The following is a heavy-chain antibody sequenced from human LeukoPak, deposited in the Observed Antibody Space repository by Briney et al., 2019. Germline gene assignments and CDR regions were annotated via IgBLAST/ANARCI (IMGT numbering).Heavy chain of an antibody. D-gene: IGHD3-22*01. CDR2: ISSSGSTI. V-gene: IGHV3-11*01. CDR3: AKDQTYLDTMIVVVITSGGYFQH. J-gene: IGHJ1*01. Sequence: KPGGSLRLSCAASGFTFSDYYMSWIRQAPGKGLEWVSYISSSGSTIYYADSVKGRFTISRDNAKNSLYLQMNSLRAEDTAVYYCAKDQTYLDTMIVVVITSGGYFQHWGQGTLVTVSS. CDR1: GFTFSDYY.